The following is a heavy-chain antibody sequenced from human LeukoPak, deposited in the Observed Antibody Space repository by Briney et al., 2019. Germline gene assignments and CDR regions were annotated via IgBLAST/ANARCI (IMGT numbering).Heavy chain of an antibody. CDR3: ARESFGRYFDWLFLNWFDP. CDR2: IYYSGST. CDR1: GGSISSSSYY. J-gene: IGHJ5*02. V-gene: IGHV4-39*07. D-gene: IGHD3-9*01. Sequence: SETLSLTCTVSGGSISSSSYYWGWIRQPPGKGLEWIGSIYYSGSTYYNPSLKSRVTISVDTSKNQFSPKLSSVTAADTAVYYCARESFGRYFDWLFLNWFDPWGQGTLVTVSS.